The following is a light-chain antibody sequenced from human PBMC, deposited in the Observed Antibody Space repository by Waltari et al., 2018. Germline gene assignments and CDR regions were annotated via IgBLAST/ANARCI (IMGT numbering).Light chain of an antibody. J-gene: IGLJ3*02. CDR1: PSPIGAGLA. V-gene: IGLV1-40*01. Sequence: SVLTQPPSVSGAPGQRVPTSSPGLPSPIGAGLAVHWYQQLPGTAPHLLIYGNNNRPSGVPDRFSGSKSGTSASLAITGLQAEDEADYYCQSYGSDWVFGGGTKLTVL. CDR3: QSYGSDWV. CDR2: GNN.